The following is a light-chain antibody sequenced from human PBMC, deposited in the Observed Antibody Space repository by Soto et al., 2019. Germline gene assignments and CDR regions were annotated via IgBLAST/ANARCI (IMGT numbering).Light chain of an antibody. J-gene: IGLJ2*01. CDR2: EVT. CDR1: SSDVGAYKY. CDR3: SSYAGNNNFVV. Sequence: QSALTQPPSASGSPGQSVTISCTGTSSDVGAYKYVSWYQQHPGKAPKLMIYEVTKRPSGVPGRFSGSKSGNTASLTVSGLQAEVEADYYCSSYAGNNNFVVFGGGTKLTVL. V-gene: IGLV2-8*01.